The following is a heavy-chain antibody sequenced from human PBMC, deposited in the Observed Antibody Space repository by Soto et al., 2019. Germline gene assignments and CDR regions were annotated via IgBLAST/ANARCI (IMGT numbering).Heavy chain of an antibody. D-gene: IGHD3-9*01. J-gene: IGHJ4*02. Sequence: SETLSLTCAVSGASISNTSYFWGWIRQPPGKGLEWVGKMFSTGSSTYNPSLKGRVTFSVDTSKNHFSLRLFSMTASDTAVYFFASPYYHLSAGYRYYDSFYFDHWGPGTLVTVSS. CDR1: GASISNTSYF. CDR3: ASPYYHLSAGYRYYDSFYFDH. CDR2: MFSTGSS. V-gene: IGHV4-39*02.